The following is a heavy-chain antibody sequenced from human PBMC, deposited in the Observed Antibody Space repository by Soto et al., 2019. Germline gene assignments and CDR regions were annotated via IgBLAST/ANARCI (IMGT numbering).Heavy chain of an antibody. J-gene: IGHJ4*02. V-gene: IGHV3-7*03. CDR1: GFTFSNYR. CDR3: ASLKVSSDCDF. CDR2: IKEDGSER. Sequence: EVLLVESGGGLVQPGGSLRLSCAASGFTFSNYRMSWVRQAPGKGLEWVARIKEDGSERYYVPSVRGRFTISRDNAKNSLSLQMTSLRADDTAVYYCASLKVSSDCDFWGQGTLVTVSS. D-gene: IGHD6-19*01.